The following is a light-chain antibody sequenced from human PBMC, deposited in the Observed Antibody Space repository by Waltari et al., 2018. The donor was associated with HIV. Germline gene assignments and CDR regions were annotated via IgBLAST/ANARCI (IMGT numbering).Light chain of an antibody. CDR1: SSN. J-gene: IGLJ2*01. V-gene: IGLV1-47*01. CDR2: RNN. CDR3: AAWDDSLSVV. Sequence: QSVLTQPPSASGTPGQRVTISCSGSSSNVHWYQKFPGTAPKLLIYRNNQRPSGVPDRFSGSKSGTSASLAISGLRSEDEADYYCAAWDDSLSVVFGGGTKLTVL.